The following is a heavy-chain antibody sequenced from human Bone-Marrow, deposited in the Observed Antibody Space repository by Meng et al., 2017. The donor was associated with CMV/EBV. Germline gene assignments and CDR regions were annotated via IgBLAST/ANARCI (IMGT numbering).Heavy chain of an antibody. V-gene: IGHV3-7*01. Sequence: GESLKISCAPSGFIFSSYWMSWVRQPPGKGLEWLANIKQDGSEKYYVDSVKGRFTNSRDNVKNSLYLQMNSLRVEDTAVDYCARDHHIMIRAITGMAVWGQGTTVTVSS. D-gene: IGHD3-16*01. CDR3: ARDHHIMIRAITGMAV. CDR1: GFIFSSYW. J-gene: IGHJ6*02. CDR2: IKQDGSEK.